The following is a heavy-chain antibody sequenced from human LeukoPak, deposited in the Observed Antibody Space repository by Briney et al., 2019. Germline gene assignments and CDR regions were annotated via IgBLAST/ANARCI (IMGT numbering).Heavy chain of an antibody. V-gene: IGHV3-30-3*01. Sequence: PGRSLRLSCAASGFTFSSYAMHWVRQAPGKGLEWVAVISYDGSNKYYADSVKGRFTISKDISKSTLYVQMNSLRAEDTAVYYCATGGGFYYGHWGQGTLVTVSS. CDR1: GFTFSSYA. D-gene: IGHD3-22*01. CDR2: ISYDGSNK. J-gene: IGHJ4*02. CDR3: ATGGGFYYGH.